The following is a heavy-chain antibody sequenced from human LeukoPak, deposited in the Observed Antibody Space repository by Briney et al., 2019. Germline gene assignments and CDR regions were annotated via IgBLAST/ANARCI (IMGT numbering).Heavy chain of an antibody. J-gene: IGHJ6*03. V-gene: IGHV3-23*01. Sequence: GGSLRLSCAASGFTFSSYAMSWVRQAPGKGLEWVSAISGSGGSTYYADSVKGRFTISRDNAKNSLYLQMNSLRAEDTAVYYCARGMVQSAPRGGTWYYYYMDVWGKGTTVTVSS. CDR2: ISGSGGST. CDR3: ARGMVQSAPRGGTWYYYYMDV. CDR1: GFTFSSYA. D-gene: IGHD1-1*01.